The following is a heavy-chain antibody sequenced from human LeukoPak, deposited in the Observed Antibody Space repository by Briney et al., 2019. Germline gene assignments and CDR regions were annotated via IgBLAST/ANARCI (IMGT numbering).Heavy chain of an antibody. V-gene: IGHV3-7*01. J-gene: IGHJ4*02. CDR1: GFTFSSYW. CDR3: ARGGYRSSSYYNY. CDR2: IKQDGSEK. D-gene: IGHD6-6*01. Sequence: GGSLRLSCAASGFTFSSYWMSWVRQAPGKGLEWVANIKQDGSEKYYVDSVKGRFTISRDNAKNSLYLQMNSLRAEDTAVYYCARGGYRSSSYYNYWGQGTLVTVSS.